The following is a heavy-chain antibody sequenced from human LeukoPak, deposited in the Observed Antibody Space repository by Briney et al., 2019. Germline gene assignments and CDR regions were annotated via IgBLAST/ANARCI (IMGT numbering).Heavy chain of an antibody. J-gene: IGHJ5*02. CDR3: ARGHYDILTAQHRNWFDP. Sequence: SVKVSCKASGGTFSSSAISWVRQAPGQGLEWMGGIIPIFGTANYAQKFQGRVTITTDESTSTAYMELSSLRSEDTAVYYCARGHYDILTAQHRNWFDPWGQGTLVTVSS. CDR1: GGTFSSSA. D-gene: IGHD3-9*01. CDR2: IIPIFGTA. V-gene: IGHV1-69*05.